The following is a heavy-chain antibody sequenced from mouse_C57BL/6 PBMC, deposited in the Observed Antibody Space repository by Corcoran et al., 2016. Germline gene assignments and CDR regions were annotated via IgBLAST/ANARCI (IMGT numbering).Heavy chain of an antibody. D-gene: IGHD2-3*01. J-gene: IGHJ4*01. CDR1: GYTFTDYN. V-gene: IGHV1-18*01. CDR2: INPNNGGT. Sequence: EVQLQQSGPELVKPGASVKIPCKASGYTFTDYNMDWVKQSHGKSLEWIGDINPNNGGTIYNQKFKGKATLTVDKSSSTAYMELRSLTSEDTAVYYCASSTYGYYPYDAMDYWCQGTSVTVSS. CDR3: ASSTYGYYPYDAMDY.